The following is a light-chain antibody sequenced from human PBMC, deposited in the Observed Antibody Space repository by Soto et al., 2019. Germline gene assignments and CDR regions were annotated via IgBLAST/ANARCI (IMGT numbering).Light chain of an antibody. CDR3: QQYRDWPLT. J-gene: IGKJ4*01. CDR2: GAS. CDR1: QTINND. Sequence: EIVMTQSPVTLSVSPGERVTLSCKANQTINNDLDWYQQKSGQAPRLLIYGASTRATDVPATFSGSGSGTECTLTVSSLQSEDFPVYSCQQYRDWPLTFGGATKVDIK. V-gene: IGKV3-15*01.